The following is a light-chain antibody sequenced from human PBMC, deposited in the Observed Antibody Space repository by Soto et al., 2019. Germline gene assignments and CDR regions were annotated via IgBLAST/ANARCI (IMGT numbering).Light chain of an antibody. J-gene: IGLJ1*01. CDR1: SSDVGSYNY. Sequence: QSVLTQPASVSGSPGQSITISCTGTSSDVGSYNYVSWYQQDPGKAPKLIFYDVSNRPSGVSDRFSVSKSGNTASLTIFNLQAEDEAAYYCSSYTNSGTYVFGTGTKVTVL. CDR3: SSYTNSGTYV. CDR2: DVS. V-gene: IGLV2-14*01.